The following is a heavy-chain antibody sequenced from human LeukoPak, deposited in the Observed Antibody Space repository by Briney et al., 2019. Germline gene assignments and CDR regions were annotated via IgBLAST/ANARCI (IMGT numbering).Heavy chain of an antibody. CDR1: GASISSSNW. Sequence: SETLSLTCTVSGASISSSNWWSWVRQPPGKGLEWIGEIYHSGSTNYNPSLKSRVTISVDKSKNQFSLKLSSVTAADTAVYYCARGEFDGGVYFDYWGQGTLVTVSS. CDR2: IYHSGST. J-gene: IGHJ4*02. D-gene: IGHD3-16*01. CDR3: ARGEFDGGVYFDY. V-gene: IGHV4-4*02.